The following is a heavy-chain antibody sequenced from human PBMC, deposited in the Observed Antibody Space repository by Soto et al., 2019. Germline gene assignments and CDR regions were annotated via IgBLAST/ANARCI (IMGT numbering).Heavy chain of an antibody. V-gene: IGHV3-23*01. Sequence: GGSLRLSCAASGFTFSSYAMSWVRQAPGKGLEWVSAISGSGGSTYYADSVKGRFTISRDNSKNTLYLQMNSLRAEDTAVYYCAKSSRYCSGGSCPEEIYYYGMEVWGQGTTVTVSS. CDR3: AKSSRYCSGGSCPEEIYYYGMEV. CDR2: ISGSGGST. J-gene: IGHJ6*02. D-gene: IGHD2-15*01. CDR1: GFTFSSYA.